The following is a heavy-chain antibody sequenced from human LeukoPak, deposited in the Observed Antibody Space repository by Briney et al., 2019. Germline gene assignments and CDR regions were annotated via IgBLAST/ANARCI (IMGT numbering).Heavy chain of an antibody. Sequence: SETLSLTCTVSGGSISSSSSYWDWVRQPPGKGLEWIGSIYYSGGTYYNPSLKSRVTIPEVTSKNQFSLRLSSVTAADTAVYYCARASRGHIVVVVAATEFDFWGQGILVTVSS. CDR3: ARASRGHIVVVVAATEFDF. V-gene: IGHV4-39*07. D-gene: IGHD2-15*01. J-gene: IGHJ4*02. CDR1: GGSISSSSSY. CDR2: IYYSGGT.